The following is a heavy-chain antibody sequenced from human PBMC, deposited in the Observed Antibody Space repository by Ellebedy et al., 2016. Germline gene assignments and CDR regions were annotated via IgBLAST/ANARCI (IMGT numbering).Heavy chain of an antibody. Sequence: GGSLRLSCAASGFTFSNYAMSWVRQAPGKGLEWVSGISGSGGSTYYADSVKGRFTISRDNSKNTLYLQMNSLRAEDTAVYYCAKSGIMVYANPFDYWGQGTLVTVSS. CDR2: ISGSGGST. D-gene: IGHD2-8*01. J-gene: IGHJ4*02. CDR1: GFTFSNYA. V-gene: IGHV3-23*01. CDR3: AKSGIMVYANPFDY.